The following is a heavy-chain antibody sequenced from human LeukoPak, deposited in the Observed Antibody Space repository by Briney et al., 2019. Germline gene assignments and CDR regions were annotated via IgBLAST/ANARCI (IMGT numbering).Heavy chain of an antibody. J-gene: IGHJ6*03. D-gene: IGHD3-10*01. Sequence: PGRSLRLSCAASGFTFSSYAMHWVRQAPGKGLEWVAVISYDGSNKYYADSVKGRFTISRDNAKNSLYLQMNSLRAEDTAVYYCARVGGLLWFGELFRRNPTNYYMDVWGKGTTVTISS. V-gene: IGHV3-30*04. CDR1: GFTFSSYA. CDR3: ARVGGLLWFGELFRRNPTNYYMDV. CDR2: ISYDGSNK.